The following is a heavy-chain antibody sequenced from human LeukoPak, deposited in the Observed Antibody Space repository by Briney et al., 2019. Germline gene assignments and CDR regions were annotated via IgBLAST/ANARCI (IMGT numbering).Heavy chain of an antibody. CDR2: IYYSGST. CDR1: GGSISSYY. J-gene: IGHJ4*02. D-gene: IGHD4-17*01. Sequence: KASEILSLTCTVSGGSISSYYWSWIRQPPGKGLEWIGYIYYSGSTNYNPSLKSRVTISVDTSKNQFSLKLSSVTAADTAVYYCARDGAPGIDYWGQGTLVTVSS. CDR3: ARDGAPGIDY. V-gene: IGHV4-59*01.